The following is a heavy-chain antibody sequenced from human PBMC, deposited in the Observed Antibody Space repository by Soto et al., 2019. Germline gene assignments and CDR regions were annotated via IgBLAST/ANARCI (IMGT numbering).Heavy chain of an antibody. CDR3: TRSPYYDILTGPRAFDY. D-gene: IGHD3-9*01. Sequence: PGGSLRLSCTASGFTFGDYAMSWFRQAPGKGLEWVGFIRSKAYGGTTEYAASVKGRFTISRDDSKSIAYLQMNSLKTEDTAVYYCTRSPYYDILTGPRAFDYWGQGTLVTVSS. J-gene: IGHJ4*02. CDR1: GFTFGDYA. CDR2: IRSKAYGGTT. V-gene: IGHV3-49*03.